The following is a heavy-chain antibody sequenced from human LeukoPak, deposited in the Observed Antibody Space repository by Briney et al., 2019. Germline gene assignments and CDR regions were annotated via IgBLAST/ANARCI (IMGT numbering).Heavy chain of an antibody. CDR2: ISAYRSKT. CDR1: GYTFTGYH. Sequence: ASVKVSCKASGYTFTGYHMHWVRQAPGQGLEWMGWISAYRSKTYYAQKFQGRVTMTTDTSTSTAYMELRSLRSDDTAVYYCARETYYHFQARLGDYYGMDAWGQGTTVTVSS. D-gene: IGHD3-3*01. J-gene: IGHJ6*02. CDR3: ARETYYHFQARLGDYYGMDA. V-gene: IGHV1-18*04.